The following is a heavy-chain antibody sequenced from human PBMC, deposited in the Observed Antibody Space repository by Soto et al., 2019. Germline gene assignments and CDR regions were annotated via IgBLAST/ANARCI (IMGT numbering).Heavy chain of an antibody. CDR3: AKDRNYPRDQFHY. D-gene: IGHD1-7*01. Sequence: GGSLRLSCAASGFTFSTYALSWVRQAPGKGLEWVSTISANGQGIYYADSVRGRFTISRDNSKNTIFLHMDSLRAEDTAVYYCAKDRNYPRDQFHYWGQGTLVTVSS. V-gene: IGHV3-23*01. CDR2: ISANGQGI. CDR1: GFTFSTYA. J-gene: IGHJ4*02.